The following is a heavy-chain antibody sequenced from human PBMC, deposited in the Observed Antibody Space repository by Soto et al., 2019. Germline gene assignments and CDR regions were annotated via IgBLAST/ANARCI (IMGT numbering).Heavy chain of an antibody. CDR2: IYHSGST. CDR3: ARAAFTIFGYYYYYYMDV. Sequence: QVQLQESGPGLVKPSGTLSLTCAVSSGSISSSNWWSWVRQPPGKGLEWIGEIYHSGSTNYNPSLKSRATLSVDKAKNKFSLKLSTVTAADTAVYYCARAAFTIFGYYYYYYMDVWGKGTTVTVSS. D-gene: IGHD3-3*01. CDR1: SGSISSSNW. V-gene: IGHV4-4*02. J-gene: IGHJ6*03.